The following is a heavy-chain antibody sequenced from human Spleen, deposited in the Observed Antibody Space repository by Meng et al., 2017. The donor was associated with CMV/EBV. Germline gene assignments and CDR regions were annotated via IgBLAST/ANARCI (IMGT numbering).Heavy chain of an antibody. Sequence: SETLSLTCAVYGGSFNGYFWSWIRQPPGKGLEWIGEINHSGSTNYNPSLKSRVTISVDTSKNQFSLKLSSVTAADTAVYYCAREGEAAAGSKYYFDYWGQGTLVTVSS. CDR3: AREGEAAAGSKYYFDY. J-gene: IGHJ4*02. D-gene: IGHD6-13*01. V-gene: IGHV4-34*01. CDR2: INHSGST. CDR1: GGSFNGYF.